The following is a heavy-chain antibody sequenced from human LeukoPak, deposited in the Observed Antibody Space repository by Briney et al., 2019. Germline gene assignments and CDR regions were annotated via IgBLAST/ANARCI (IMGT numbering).Heavy chain of an antibody. Sequence: GGSVRVSCAASGFTFSSYGMHWVRQAPGKGLEGVAWIRYDGRKKYYADSVKGRFTISRDNSKNTLYLQMNSLRAEDTAVYYCAKYILGDRSNYLDYWGQGTLVTVSS. J-gene: IGHJ4*02. CDR3: AKYILGDRSNYLDY. CDR2: IRYDGRKK. CDR1: GFTFSSYG. D-gene: IGHD2-21*01. V-gene: IGHV3-30*02.